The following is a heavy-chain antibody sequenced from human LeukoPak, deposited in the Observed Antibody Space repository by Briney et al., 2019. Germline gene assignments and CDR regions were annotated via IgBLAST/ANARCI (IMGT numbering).Heavy chain of an antibody. CDR1: GGSISSGSYY. V-gene: IGHV4-61*02. CDR2: IYTSGST. J-gene: IGHJ4*02. CDR3: ARGYCSGGSCHPLDY. Sequence: PSQTLSLTCTVSGGSISSGSYYWSWIRQPAGKGLEWIGRIYTSGSTNYNPSLKSRVTISVDTSKNQLSLKLSSVTAADTAVYYCARGYCSGGSCHPLDYWAREPWSPSPQ. D-gene: IGHD2-15*01.